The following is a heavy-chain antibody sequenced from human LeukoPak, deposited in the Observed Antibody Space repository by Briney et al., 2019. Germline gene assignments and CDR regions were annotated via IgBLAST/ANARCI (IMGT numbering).Heavy chain of an antibody. V-gene: IGHV4-59*08. CDR1: GGSISSYY. CDR3: ASLPVGAAAGSRPFDY. Sequence: SETLSLTCTVSGGSISSYYWSWIRQPPGRGLEWIGYIYYSGSTNYNPSLKSRVTISVDTSKNQFSLKLSSVTAADTAVYYCASLPVGAAAGSRPFDYWGQGTLVTVSS. J-gene: IGHJ4*02. D-gene: IGHD6-13*01. CDR2: IYYSGST.